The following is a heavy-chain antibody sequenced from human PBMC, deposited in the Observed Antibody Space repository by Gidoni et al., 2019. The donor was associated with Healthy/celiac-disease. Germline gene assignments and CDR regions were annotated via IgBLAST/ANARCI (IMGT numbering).Heavy chain of an antibody. D-gene: IGHD3-3*01. CDR1: GFTFSSYG. CDR2: IWYDGSNK. CDR3: ARTANYDFWSGYYTGAFDI. V-gene: IGHV3-33*01. Sequence: QVQLVESGGGVVQPGRSLRLSCAASGFTFSSYGMHWVRRAPGKGLEWVAVIWYDGSNKYYADSVKGRFTISRDNSKNTLYLQMNSLRAEDTAVYYCARTANYDFWSGYYTGAFDIWGQGTMVTVSS. J-gene: IGHJ3*02.